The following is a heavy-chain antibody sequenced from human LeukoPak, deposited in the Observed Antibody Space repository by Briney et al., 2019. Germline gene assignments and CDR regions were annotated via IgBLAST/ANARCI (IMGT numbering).Heavy chain of an antibody. CDR3: ARNSGYVDY. Sequence: SETLSLTCTVSGGSISSYYWSWIRQPPGKGLEWIGYIDYSGGTNYNPSLKSRVTISVDTSKNQFSLKLSSVTAADTAVYYCARNSGYVDYWGQGTLVTVSS. CDR1: GGSISSYY. CDR2: IDYSGGT. D-gene: IGHD1-26*01. J-gene: IGHJ4*02. V-gene: IGHV4-59*08.